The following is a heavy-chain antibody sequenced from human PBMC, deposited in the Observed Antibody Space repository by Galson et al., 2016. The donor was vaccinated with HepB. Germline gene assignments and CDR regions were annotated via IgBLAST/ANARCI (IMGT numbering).Heavy chain of an antibody. V-gene: IGHV4-38-2*02. Sequence: SETLSLTCSVSDLSISSGPFWVWIRQPPGKGLEWLGRIFHDGDTSYNPSLERRLTMSVDTSKNQFSLRLTSVTASDTATYYCARDRDPGGMLTGYYPWGQGTRVTVSS. CDR1: DLSISSGPF. CDR2: IFHDGDT. D-gene: IGHD3-9*01. CDR3: ARDRDPGGMLTGYYP. J-gene: IGHJ5*02.